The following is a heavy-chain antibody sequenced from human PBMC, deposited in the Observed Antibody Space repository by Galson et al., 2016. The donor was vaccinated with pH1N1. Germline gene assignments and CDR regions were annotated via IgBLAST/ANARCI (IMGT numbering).Heavy chain of an antibody. CDR2: ISWNSNSI. CDR1: GFAFGDFA. V-gene: IGHV3-9*01. CDR3: AKGAGRYYFGSGSFNY. Sequence: SLRLSCAASGFAFGDFAMHWVRHVPGKGLEWVSGISWNSNSIGYADSVKGRFTISRDSAKKSLFLQMNSLRVEDTALYYCAKGAGRYYFGSGSFNYWGQGTQVTVSS. D-gene: IGHD3-10*01. J-gene: IGHJ4*02.